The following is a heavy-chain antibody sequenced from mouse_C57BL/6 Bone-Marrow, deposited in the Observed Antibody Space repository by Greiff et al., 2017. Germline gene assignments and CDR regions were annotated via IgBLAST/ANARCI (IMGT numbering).Heavy chain of an antibody. CDR1: GYTFTSYW. Sequence: QVQLQQPGAELVKPGASVKMSCKASGYTFTSYWITWVKHRPGQGLEWIGDIYPGSGCTNSNEQFKSQATLTADTSSSTAYMQLSSLTSEDSAVYYCARSDYGSSYWYFDVWGTGTTVTVSS. V-gene: IGHV1-55*01. CDR3: ARSDYGSSYWYFDV. D-gene: IGHD1-1*01. J-gene: IGHJ1*03. CDR2: IYPGSGCT.